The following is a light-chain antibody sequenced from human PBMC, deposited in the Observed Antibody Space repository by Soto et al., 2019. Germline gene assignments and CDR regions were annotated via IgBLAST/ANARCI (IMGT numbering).Light chain of an antibody. CDR3: HSYDSSLSGWV. CDR2: DDT. Sequence: QSVLTQPPSVSGAPGQRVTISCTGSRSNIGAGYDVHWYQHLPGTAPKLLIYDDTNRPSGVPDRFSGSTSGTSASLAITGLQAEDEADYYCHSYDSSLSGWVFGGWTKLTVL. V-gene: IGLV1-40*01. J-gene: IGLJ3*02. CDR1: RSNIGAGYD.